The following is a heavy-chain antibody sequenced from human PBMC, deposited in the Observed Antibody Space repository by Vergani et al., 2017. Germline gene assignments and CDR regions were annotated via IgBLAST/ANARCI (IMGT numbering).Heavy chain of an antibody. J-gene: IGHJ4*02. V-gene: IGHV5-51*01. Sequence: EVQLVQSGAEVKKPGESLKISCQISGYSFTNYWIGWVRQMPGKGLEWMGIIHPADSDTRYSPSFQGQVTISVDKSISTAYLQRSSLRASDSAMYYCARLYGRDSSGSKYFDYWRQGTLVTVSS. CDR2: IHPADSDT. CDR1: GYSFTNYW. CDR3: ARLYGRDSSGSKYFDY. D-gene: IGHD3-22*01.